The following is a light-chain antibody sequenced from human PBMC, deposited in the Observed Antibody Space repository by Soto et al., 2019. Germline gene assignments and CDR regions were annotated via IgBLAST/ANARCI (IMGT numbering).Light chain of an antibody. CDR1: QSLSSW. CDR3: QQYNVWT. V-gene: IGKV1-5*01. Sequence: DIQMTQSPSTLSASVGDRVTITCRASQSLSSWLAWYQQKPGKAPKLLIYDASSLESGVSSRFSGSGSGTEFTLTISSLQPDDFATYYCQQYNVWTFGQGTKLEIK. J-gene: IGKJ2*01. CDR2: DAS.